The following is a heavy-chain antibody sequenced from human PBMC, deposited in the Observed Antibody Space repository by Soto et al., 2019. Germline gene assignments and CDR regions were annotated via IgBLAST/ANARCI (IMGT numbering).Heavy chain of an antibody. V-gene: IGHV3-30*14. J-gene: IGHJ4*02. CDR2: VYFDGSNK. Sequence: QVQLVESGGGVVQPGRSLRLSCAASGFTFSTHAMHWVRQAPGKGLECVAIVYFDGSNKYYADSVKGRFTISRDNSKNTLYLQMSGLTPEDTAFYCCARDQTGITTAGGGRIDHWGQGTLVTVAS. CDR3: ARDQTGITTAGGGRIDH. CDR1: GFTFSTHA. D-gene: IGHD6-13*01.